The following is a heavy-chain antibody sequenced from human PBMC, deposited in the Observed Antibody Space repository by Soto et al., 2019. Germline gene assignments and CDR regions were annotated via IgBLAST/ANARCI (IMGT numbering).Heavy chain of an antibody. CDR3: AREKGIAARRSYYYYGMDV. V-gene: IGHV1-69*13. D-gene: IGHD6-6*01. Sequence: SVKVSCKASGGTFSSYAISWVRQAPGQGLEWMGGIIPIFGTANYAQKFQGRVAITADESTSTAYMELSSLRSEDTAVYYCAREKGIAARRSYYYYGMDVWGQGTTV. J-gene: IGHJ6*02. CDR1: GGTFSSYA. CDR2: IIPIFGTA.